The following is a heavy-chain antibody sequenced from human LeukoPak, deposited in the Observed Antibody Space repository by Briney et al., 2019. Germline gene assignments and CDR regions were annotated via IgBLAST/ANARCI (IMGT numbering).Heavy chain of an antibody. D-gene: IGHD6-13*01. CDR2: ISAYNGNT. CDR3: ARDVSHSGSWYGWWFDP. V-gene: IGHV1-18*01. CDR1: GYTFTSYG. J-gene: IGHJ5*02. Sequence: ASVEVSCKASGYTFTSYGISWVRQAPGQGLEWMGWISAYNGNTNYAQKLQGRVTMTTDTSTSTAYMELRSLRSDDTAVYYCARDVSHSGSWYGWWFDPWGQGTLVTVSS.